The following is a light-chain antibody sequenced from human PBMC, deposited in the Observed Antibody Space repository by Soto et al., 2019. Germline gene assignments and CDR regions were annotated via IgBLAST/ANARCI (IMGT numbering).Light chain of an antibody. CDR1: SSNIGNNY. CDR2: DNN. V-gene: IGLV1-51*01. Sequence: QSVLTQPPSMSAAPGQKVTISCSGSSSNIGNNYVSWYQQLPGTAPKLLIYDNNKRPSGIPDRFSGFKSGTSATLSITGLQTGDEADYYCGTWDSSLNALFGRGTKLTVL. J-gene: IGLJ3*02. CDR3: GTWDSSLNAL.